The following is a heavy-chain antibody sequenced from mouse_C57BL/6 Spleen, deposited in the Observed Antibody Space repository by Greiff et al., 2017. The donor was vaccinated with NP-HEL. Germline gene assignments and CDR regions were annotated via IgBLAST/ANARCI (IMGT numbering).Heavy chain of an antibody. D-gene: IGHD1-1*01. Sequence: VHVKQSGAELVRPGASVKLSCTASGFNIKDDYMHWVKQRPEQGLEWIGWIDPENGDTEYASKFQGKATITADTSSNTAYLQLSSLTSEDTAVYYCTTPDYYGSSGLAYWGQGTLVTVSA. J-gene: IGHJ3*01. CDR1: GFNIKDDY. CDR2: IDPENGDT. CDR3: TTPDYYGSSGLAY. V-gene: IGHV14-4*01.